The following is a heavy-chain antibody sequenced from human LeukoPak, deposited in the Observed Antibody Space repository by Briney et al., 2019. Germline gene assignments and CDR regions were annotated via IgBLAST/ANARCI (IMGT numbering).Heavy chain of an antibody. CDR2: IYYSGST. Sequence: PSETLSLTCTVSGGSISSGDYYWSWIRQPPGKGLEWIGYIYYSGSTYYNPSLKSRVTISVDTSKNQFSLKLSSVTAADTAVYYCARRAIAAGRYYYYGMDVWGQGTMVTVSS. V-gene: IGHV4-30-4*01. CDR3: ARRAIAAGRYYYYGMDV. J-gene: IGHJ6*02. D-gene: IGHD2-2*01. CDR1: GGSISSGDYY.